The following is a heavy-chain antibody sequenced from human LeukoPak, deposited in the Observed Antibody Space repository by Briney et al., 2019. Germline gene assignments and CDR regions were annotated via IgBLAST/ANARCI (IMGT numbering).Heavy chain of an antibody. D-gene: IGHD1-26*01. CDR3: ARDVGATPGYFDY. J-gene: IGHJ4*02. V-gene: IGHV4-59*01. CDR2: IYYSGSA. Sequence: SETLSLTCTVSGGSISSYYWNWLRQPPGKGLEWIGYIYYSGSANYNPSLKSRVTISVDTSKNQVSLKLSSVTAADTAVYYCARDVGATPGYFDYWGQGTLVTVSS. CDR1: GGSISSYY.